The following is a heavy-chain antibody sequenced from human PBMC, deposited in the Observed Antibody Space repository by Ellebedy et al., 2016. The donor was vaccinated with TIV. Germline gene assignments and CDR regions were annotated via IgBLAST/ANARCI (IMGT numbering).Heavy chain of an antibody. CDR3: ATSAVGHSHGYYFDY. J-gene: IGHJ4*02. D-gene: IGHD3-22*01. Sequence: PGGSLRLSCTVSGLTFSSYPIHWVRLAPGKGLAWVTLISYDGTTKYNADSVRGRFTISRDISKNTVYLQMNNLGGDDTALYYCATSAVGHSHGYYFDYWGQGTLVTVSA. CDR1: GLTFSSYP. V-gene: IGHV3-30-3*01. CDR2: ISYDGTTK.